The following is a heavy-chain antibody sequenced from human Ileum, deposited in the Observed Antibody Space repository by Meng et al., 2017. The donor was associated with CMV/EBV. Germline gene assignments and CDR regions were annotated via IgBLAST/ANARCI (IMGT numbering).Heavy chain of an antibody. D-gene: IGHD5-24*01. V-gene: IGHV3-11*04. CDR3: ASWGNGYNFDY. J-gene: IGHJ4*02. CDR2: ISNSGTTT. Sequence: GESLKISCAASGFTFSDYYMSWIRQAPGKGLEWVLSISNSGTTTYYADSVKGRFTISRDNAKKLLYLQMNRLRVENTAVYYFASWGNGYNFDYWGQGTLVTVSS. CDR1: GFTFSDYY.